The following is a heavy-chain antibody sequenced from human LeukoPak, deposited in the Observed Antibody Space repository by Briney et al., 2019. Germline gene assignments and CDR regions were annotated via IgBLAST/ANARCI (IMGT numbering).Heavy chain of an antibody. CDR1: GGSISSGDYY. Sequence: SETLSLTCTVSGGSISSGDYYWSWIRQPPGKGLEWIGYIYYSGSTNYNPSLKSRVTISVDTSKNQFSLKLSSVTAADTAVYYCASGRVLRFLEWLPHAFDIWGQGTMVTVSS. V-gene: IGHV4-61*08. J-gene: IGHJ3*02. CDR3: ASGRVLRFLEWLPHAFDI. D-gene: IGHD3-3*01. CDR2: IYYSGST.